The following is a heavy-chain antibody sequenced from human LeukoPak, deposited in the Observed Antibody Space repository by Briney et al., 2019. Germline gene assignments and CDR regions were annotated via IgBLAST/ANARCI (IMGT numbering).Heavy chain of an antibody. CDR1: GGSVSSSSYY. J-gene: IGHJ5*02. D-gene: IGHD1-7*01. CDR2: IYYSGST. V-gene: IGHV4-39*07. CDR3: ARTLPRYNWNYGGDWFDP. Sequence: SETLSLTCTVSGGSVSSSSYYWGWIRQPPGKGLEWIGSIYYSGSTYYNPSLKSRVTISVDTSKNQFSLKLSSVTAADTAVYYCARTLPRYNWNYGGDWFDPWGQGTLVTVSS.